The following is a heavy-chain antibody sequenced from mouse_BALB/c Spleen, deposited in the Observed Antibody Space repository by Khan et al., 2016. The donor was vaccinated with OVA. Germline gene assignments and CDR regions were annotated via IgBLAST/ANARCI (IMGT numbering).Heavy chain of an antibody. CDR3: ARIKKIVATYFDY. CDR2: TNPTNGRT. Sequence: VQLPQSGAELVKAGASVKMSCKASGYTFTSYWMHWVKQRLGQGLEWFAETNPTNGRTYYNEQFKSKATLTVDKSSSTAYMLLSGPTFEDSAVYYCARIKKIVATYFDYWGQGTTLTVSS. V-gene: IGHV1S81*02. CDR1: GYTFTSYW. D-gene: IGHD1-1*01. J-gene: IGHJ2*01.